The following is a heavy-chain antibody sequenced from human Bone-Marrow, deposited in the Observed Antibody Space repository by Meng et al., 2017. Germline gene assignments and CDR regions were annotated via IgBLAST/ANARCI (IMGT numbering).Heavy chain of an antibody. CDR3: ARGRVFRRTIFGVVIFDY. Sequence: AVLFSHSGALSLPCAVYGGAFLGYYWSWVRQPPGKGLEWIGEINQSGSTNYNPSLKSRDTISVDTSKNQFSLKLSSVTAADTAVYYCARGRVFRRTIFGVVIFDYWGQGTLVTVSS. D-gene: IGHD3-3*01. J-gene: IGHJ4*02. CDR1: GGAFLGYY. CDR2: INQSGST. V-gene: IGHV4-34*01.